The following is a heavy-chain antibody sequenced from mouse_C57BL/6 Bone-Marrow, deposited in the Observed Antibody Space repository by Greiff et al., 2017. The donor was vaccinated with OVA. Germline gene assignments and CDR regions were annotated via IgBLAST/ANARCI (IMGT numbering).Heavy chain of an antibody. CDR3: ARCYGYAMDY. J-gene: IGHJ4*01. CDR2: IYPRDGST. Sequence: QVQLQQSEAELVKPGASVKISCKASGYTFTDYTIHWMKQRPEQGLEWIGYIYPRDGSTKYNEKFKGKATLTADKSSSTAYMQLSSLTSEDSAVYYCARCYGYAMDYWGQGTTLTVSS. V-gene: IGHV1-78*01. CDR1: GYTFTDYT. D-gene: IGHD1-1*02.